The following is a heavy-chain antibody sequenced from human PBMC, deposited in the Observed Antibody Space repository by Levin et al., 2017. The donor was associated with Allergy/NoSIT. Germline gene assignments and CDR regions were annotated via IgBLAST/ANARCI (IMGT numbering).Heavy chain of an antibody. CDR3: ARGPPAYCSGGGCSPFDY. Sequence: ASVKVSCKASGYTLTDYQIHWVRKAPGQGLEWMGWINPNTGGTDYAQRFQGRVTMTRDKSIGTAYLELNRLTSDDTALYYCARGPPAYCSGGGCSPFDYWGQGTLVTVSS. CDR1: GYTLTDYQ. CDR2: INPNTGGT. J-gene: IGHJ4*02. V-gene: IGHV1-2*02. D-gene: IGHD2-15*01.